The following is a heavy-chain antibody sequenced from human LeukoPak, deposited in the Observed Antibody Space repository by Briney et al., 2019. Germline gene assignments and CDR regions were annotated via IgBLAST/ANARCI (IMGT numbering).Heavy chain of an antibody. V-gene: IGHV3-53*01. CDR1: GFTVSSNY. CDR2: IYSGGST. Sequence: PGGSLRLSCAASGFTVSSNYMSWVRQAPGKGLEWVSVIYSGGSTYYADSVKGRFTISRDNSKNTLYLQMNSLRAEDTAVYYCASQEGRRGSTYGMDVWGQGTTVTVSS. D-gene: IGHD3-10*01. CDR3: ASQEGRRGSTYGMDV. J-gene: IGHJ6*02.